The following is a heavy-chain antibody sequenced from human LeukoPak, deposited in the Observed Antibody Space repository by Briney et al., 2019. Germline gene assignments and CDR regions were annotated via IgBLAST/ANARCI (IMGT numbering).Heavy chain of an antibody. CDR1: GFTFSNYG. J-gene: IGHJ6*03. V-gene: IGHV3-23*01. Sequence: GGSLRLSCAASGFTFSNYGMSWVRQAPGKGLEWVSAISGSGSSTYYADSVKGRFTISRDNSKNTLYLQMNSLRAEDTAVYYCARGVPKTSYYYYYMDVWGKGTTVTVSS. CDR2: ISGSGSST. CDR3: ARGVPKTSYYYYYMDV. D-gene: IGHD4-11*01.